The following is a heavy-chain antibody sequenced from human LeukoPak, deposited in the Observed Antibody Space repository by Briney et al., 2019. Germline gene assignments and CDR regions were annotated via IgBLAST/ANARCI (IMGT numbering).Heavy chain of an antibody. Sequence: ASVKVSCKASGYTFTSYDIHWVRQATGQGLEWMGWVSPNSGNTGYAQKFQGRVTITADKSTSTAYMELSSLRSEDTAVYYCARDADYSNQGYWFDPWGQGTLVTVSS. CDR2: VSPNSGNT. CDR3: ARDADYSNQGYWFDP. CDR1: GYTFTSYD. J-gene: IGHJ5*02. D-gene: IGHD4-11*01. V-gene: IGHV1-8*03.